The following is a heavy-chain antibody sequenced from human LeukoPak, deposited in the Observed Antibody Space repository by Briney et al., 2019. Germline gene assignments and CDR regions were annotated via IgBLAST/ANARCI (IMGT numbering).Heavy chain of an antibody. V-gene: IGHV4-39*01. CDR3: ARHYGP. CDR2: IYYSGRT. J-gene: IGHJ5*02. D-gene: IGHD3-10*01. CDR1: SGSISSGYYY. Sequence: PSETLSLTCTVSSGSISSGYYYWAWLRQPPGKGLEWIGNIYYSGRTYYSPSLKSRLTITVDTSKTQVSLRLSSVTAADSAVYYCARHYGPWGQGTLVTVSS.